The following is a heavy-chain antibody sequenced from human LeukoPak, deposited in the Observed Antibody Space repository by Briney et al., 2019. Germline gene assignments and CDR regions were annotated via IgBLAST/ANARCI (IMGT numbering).Heavy chain of an antibody. D-gene: IGHD6-13*01. CDR1: GFTFNSYA. V-gene: IGHV3-23*01. CDR3: AKAPMEDSWYIHFDY. Sequence: PGGSLRLSCAASGFTFNSYAMSWVRQAPGKGLEWVSAISGSRDNTYYADSVKGRFTISRDNSMNTLYLQMNSLRAEDTAVYYCAKAPMEDSWYIHFDYWGQGTLVTVSS. J-gene: IGHJ4*02. CDR2: ISGSRDNT.